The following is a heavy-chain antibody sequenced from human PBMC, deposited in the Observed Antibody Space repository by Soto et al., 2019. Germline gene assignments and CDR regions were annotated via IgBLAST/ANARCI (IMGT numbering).Heavy chain of an antibody. CDR2: IYYSGST. D-gene: IGHD7-27*01. Sequence: ENPYITCSVPRASLLMSAYVLSCIRQPPGRGPEWIGSIYYSGSTNYNPSLKSRVTISVDTPKNQFSLKLSSVTAADTAVYYCAKNWNWGSWVHWGQGTLVTVS. CDR3: AKNWNWGSWVH. V-gene: IGHV4-39*05. CDR1: RASLLMSAYV. J-gene: IGHJ4*02.